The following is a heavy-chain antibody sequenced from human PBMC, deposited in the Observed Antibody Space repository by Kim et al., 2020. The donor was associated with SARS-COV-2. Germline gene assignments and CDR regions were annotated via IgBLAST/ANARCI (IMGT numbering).Heavy chain of an antibody. CDR1: GGSFSGYY. Sequence: SETLSLTCAVYGGSFSGYYWSWIRQPPGKGLEWIGEINHSGSTNYNPSLKSRVTISVDTSKNQFSLKLSSVTAADTAVYYCARGRVFLGRPPAGGFDYWGQGTLVTVSS. V-gene: IGHV4-34*01. J-gene: IGHJ4*02. CDR3: ARGRVFLGRPPAGGFDY. D-gene: IGHD2-15*01. CDR2: INHSGST.